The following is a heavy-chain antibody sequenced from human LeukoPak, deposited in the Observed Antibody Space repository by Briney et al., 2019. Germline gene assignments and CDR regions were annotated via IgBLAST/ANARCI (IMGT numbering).Heavy chain of an antibody. Sequence: SVKVSCKASGYTFTSYGISWVRQAPGQGLEWMGGIIPIFDTAKYAQKLQGRVTITADESTSTAYMELSSLRSEDTAVYYCAREGTTDNWFDPWGQGTLVTVSS. CDR2: IIPIFDTA. V-gene: IGHV1-69*13. CDR1: GYTFTSYG. CDR3: AREGTTDNWFDP. D-gene: IGHD1-1*01. J-gene: IGHJ5*02.